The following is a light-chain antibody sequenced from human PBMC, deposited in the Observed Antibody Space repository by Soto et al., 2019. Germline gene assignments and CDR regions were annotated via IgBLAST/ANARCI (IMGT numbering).Light chain of an antibody. Sequence: DIQMTQSPSSLSASVGDTVTITCRASQSISNYLNWYQQRPGKAPKLLIYAASSLQTGVPSRFTGSGSGTDFPLDVSGLQPEDFATYYCQHSYTPPLTCGGGTNVEVK. CDR2: AAS. CDR1: QSISNY. V-gene: IGKV1-39*01. CDR3: QHSYTPPLT. J-gene: IGKJ4*01.